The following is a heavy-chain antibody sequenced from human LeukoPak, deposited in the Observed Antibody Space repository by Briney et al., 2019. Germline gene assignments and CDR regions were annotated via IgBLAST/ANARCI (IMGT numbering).Heavy chain of an antibody. CDR1: GGTFSSYA. CDR3: ARESRYCIGDSCYPNAFDV. Sequence: ASVKVSCKASGGTFSSYAINWVRQAPGQGLEWLGRIIPIFATTNYAQKFQARVTITTDESTNTAYMELSSPRSEDTAMYYCARESRYCIGDSCYPNAFDVWGQGTMVTISS. V-gene: IGHV1-69*05. CDR2: IIPIFATT. J-gene: IGHJ3*01. D-gene: IGHD2-15*01.